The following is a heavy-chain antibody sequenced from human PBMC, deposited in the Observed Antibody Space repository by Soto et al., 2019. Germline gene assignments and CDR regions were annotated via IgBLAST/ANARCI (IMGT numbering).Heavy chain of an antibody. V-gene: IGHV2-5*02. CDR1: GSSLTTYGVG. D-gene: IGHD3-22*01. Sequence: QITLKESGPTLVKPTQTLTLTCTFSGSSLTTYGVGVGWIRQPPGKSLEWLALIFWDDDGRYTPSLKNRVTITKDTSKYQVVVKMTDMGPLDTATYYCVHSMILGGNYYYYYMDVWGEGTTVTVSS. CDR2: IFWDDDG. J-gene: IGHJ6*03. CDR3: VHSMILGGNYYYYYMDV.